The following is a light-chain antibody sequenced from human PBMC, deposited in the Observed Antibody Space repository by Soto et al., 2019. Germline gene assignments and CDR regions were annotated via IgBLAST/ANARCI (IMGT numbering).Light chain of an antibody. CDR2: GAS. Sequence: EIVMTQSPATLSVSPGERATLSYRASQSVSSNLAWYQQKPGQAPRLLIYGASTRATGIPARFSGSGSGTEFTLTISSLQSEDFAVYYCQQYNNWARTFGQGTKVEIK. CDR3: QQYNNWART. J-gene: IGKJ1*01. V-gene: IGKV3-15*01. CDR1: QSVSSN.